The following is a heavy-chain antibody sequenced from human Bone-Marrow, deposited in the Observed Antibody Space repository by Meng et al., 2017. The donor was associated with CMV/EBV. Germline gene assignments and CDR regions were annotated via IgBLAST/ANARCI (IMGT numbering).Heavy chain of an antibody. J-gene: IGHJ4*02. CDR2: MNPNTGNT. CDR3: ARSTSRWLQVFDY. D-gene: IGHD5-24*01. Sequence: ASVKVSCKTSGYTFTSYDINWVRQATGQGLEWMGWMNPNTGNTGVAQKFQDRVTMTRDTSITTAYMELSSLRSEDTAVYYCARSTSRWLQVFDYWGQGTLVTVSS. CDR1: GYTFTSYD. V-gene: IGHV1-8*01.